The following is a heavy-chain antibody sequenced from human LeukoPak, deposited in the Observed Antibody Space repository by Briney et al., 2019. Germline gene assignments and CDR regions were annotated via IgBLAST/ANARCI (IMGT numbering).Heavy chain of an antibody. CDR3: ARARWTYYYGSGSDY. D-gene: IGHD3-10*01. V-gene: IGHV1-18*01. CDR2: ISAYNGNT. J-gene: IGHJ4*02. CDR1: GYTFTSYG. Sequence: AASVKVSCKASGYTFTSYGISWVRQAPGQGLEWMGWISAYNGNTNYAQKLQGRVTMTTDTSTSIAYMELRSLRSDDTAVYYCARARWTYYYGSGSDYWGQGTLVTVSS.